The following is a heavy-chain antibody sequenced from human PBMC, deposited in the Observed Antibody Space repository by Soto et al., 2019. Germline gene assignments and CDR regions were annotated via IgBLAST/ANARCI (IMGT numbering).Heavy chain of an antibody. V-gene: IGHV4-31*03. J-gene: IGHJ4*02. CDR1: GGSISSGGYY. D-gene: IGHD2-21*02. Sequence: QVQLQESGPGLVKPSQTLSLTCTVSGGSISSGGYYWSWIRQHPGKGLEWIGYIYYCGRTYYDPFLKRRVTITVDTSKNQLSLKLSSVTAADTCVYYCARVVYSGGDCYPYYFDYWGQGNLVTVSS. CDR2: IYYCGRT. CDR3: ARVVYSGGDCYPYYFDY.